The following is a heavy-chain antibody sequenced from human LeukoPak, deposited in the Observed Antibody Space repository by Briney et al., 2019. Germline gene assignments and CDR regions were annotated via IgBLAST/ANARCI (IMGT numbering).Heavy chain of an antibody. V-gene: IGHV3-20*04. CDR3: ARAGDYYDSSGYLFDY. J-gene: IGHJ4*02. CDR1: GFTLDDYG. Sequence: PGGSLRLSCAASGFTLDDYGMSWVRQAPGKGLEWVSGINWNGGSTGYADSVKGRFTISRDNAKNSLYLQMNSLRAEDTALYYCARAGDYYDSSGYLFDYWGQGTLVTVSS. CDR2: INWNGGST. D-gene: IGHD3-22*01.